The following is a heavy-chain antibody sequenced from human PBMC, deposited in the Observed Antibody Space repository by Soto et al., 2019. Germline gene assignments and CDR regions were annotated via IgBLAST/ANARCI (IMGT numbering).Heavy chain of an antibody. D-gene: IGHD6-19*01. Sequence: EVQLVESGGGLVQPGGSLRLSCAASGFTFSSYWMHWVRQAPGKGLVWVSRINSDGSSTTYADSVKGRFTISRDNAENTRYLQMNSLGAEDTAGYYCGAAVAGTGTRPIGFDPWGVGTLVTVSS. V-gene: IGHV3-74*01. CDR1: GFTFSSYW. J-gene: IGHJ5*02. CDR2: INSDGSST. CDR3: GAAVAGTGTRPIGFDP.